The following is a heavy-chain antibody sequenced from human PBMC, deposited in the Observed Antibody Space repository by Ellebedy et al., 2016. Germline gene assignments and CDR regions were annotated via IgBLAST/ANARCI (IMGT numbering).Heavy chain of an antibody. CDR1: GDSVSSKSAP. D-gene: IGHD6-19*01. CDR2: TYYRSKWYN. Sequence: SQTLSLTCAISGDSVSSKSAPWNWIRQSPSRGLEWLGGTYYRSKWYNDYAVSVKSRITINPDTSKNQFSLQLNSVTPEDTAVYYCARDQSTKSSSGWYYFDYWGQGTLVTVSS. J-gene: IGHJ4*02. CDR3: ARDQSTKSSSGWYYFDY. V-gene: IGHV6-1*01.